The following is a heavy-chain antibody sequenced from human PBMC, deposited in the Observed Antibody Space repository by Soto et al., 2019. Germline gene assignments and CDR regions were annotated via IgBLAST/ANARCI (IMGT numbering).Heavy chain of an antibody. D-gene: IGHD2-21*02. Sequence: SETLSLTCTVSGGSISSSSYYWGWIRQPPGKGLEWIGSIYYSGSTYYNPSLKSRVTISVDTSKNQFSLKLSSLTAADTAVYYCARRCGGDCYPSYFDYWGQGTLVTVSS. CDR1: GGSISSSSYY. V-gene: IGHV4-39*01. CDR2: IYYSGST. CDR3: ARRCGGDCYPSYFDY. J-gene: IGHJ4*02.